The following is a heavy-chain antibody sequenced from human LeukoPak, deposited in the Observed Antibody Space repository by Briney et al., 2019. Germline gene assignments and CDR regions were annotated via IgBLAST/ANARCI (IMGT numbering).Heavy chain of an antibody. CDR2: IKSKIDGETT. J-gene: IGHJ6*03. CDR3: TSYGAARPYYYYYYYMDV. CDR1: GLTFSNAW. V-gene: IGHV3-15*01. Sequence: TGGSLRLSCAVSGLTFSNAWMTWVRQSPGRGLEWVGRIKSKIDGETTEYAAPVKGRFTISRDDSKNTLYLQMNSLKTEDTAVYYCTSYGAARPYYYYYYYMDVWGKGTTVTVSS. D-gene: IGHD5-18*01.